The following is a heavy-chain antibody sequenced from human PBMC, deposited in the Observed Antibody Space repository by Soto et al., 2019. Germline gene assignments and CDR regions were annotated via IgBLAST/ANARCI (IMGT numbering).Heavy chain of an antibody. D-gene: IGHD1-26*01. V-gene: IGHV1-2*02. CDR2: INPNSGGT. CDR3: ARIEWEHLGYYNYDMDV. CDR1: GYTFTGYY. J-gene: IGHJ6*02. Sequence: ASVKVSCKASGYTFTGYYMHWVRQAPGQGLEWMGWINPNSGGTNYAQKFQGRVTVTRDTSISTAYMELRRLRSDDTAVYYCARIEWEHLGYYNYDMDVWGQGTTVTVS.